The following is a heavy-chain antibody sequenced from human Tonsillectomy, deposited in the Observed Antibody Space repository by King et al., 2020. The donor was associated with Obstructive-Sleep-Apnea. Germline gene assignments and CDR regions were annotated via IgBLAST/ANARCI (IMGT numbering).Heavy chain of an antibody. V-gene: IGHV3-15*01. Sequence: VQLVESGGGLVKPGGSLRLSCAASGLNFINAWMSWVRQAPGKGLEWVGRIKNEIDGGTTDYAAPVKGRFIISRDDSKNTLYLQMNSLKIEDTAVYYCTTDPSDSPDYWGQGTLVTVSS. CDR3: TTDPSDSPDY. J-gene: IGHJ4*02. CDR2: IKNEIDGGTT. D-gene: IGHD2-15*01. CDR1: GLNFINAW.